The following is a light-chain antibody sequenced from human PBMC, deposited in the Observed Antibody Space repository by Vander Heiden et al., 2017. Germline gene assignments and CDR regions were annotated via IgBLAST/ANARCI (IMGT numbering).Light chain of an antibody. CDR1: SSDVGGYNY. V-gene: IGLV2-8*01. CDR2: EVS. J-gene: IGLJ2*01. CDR3: SSYAGSNNVV. Sequence: QSALTQPPSASGSPGQSVTISCTGTSSDVGGYNYVSCYQQHPGNAPNLMIYEVSKRPSGVPDRFSGSKSGNTASLTVSGLQAEDEADYYCSSYAGSNNVVFGGGTKLTVL.